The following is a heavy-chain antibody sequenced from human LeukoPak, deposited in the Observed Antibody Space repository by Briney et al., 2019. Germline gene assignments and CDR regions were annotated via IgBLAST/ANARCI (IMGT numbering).Heavy chain of an antibody. J-gene: IGHJ6*03. CDR2: IYHSGST. CDR3: ARDLRYYDSSGMGYYYYYYMDV. CDR1: GGSISSSNW. V-gene: IGHV4-4*02. Sequence: SGTLSLTCAVSGGSISSSNWWSWVRQPPGKGLEWIGEIYHSGSTNYNPSLKSRVTISVDTSKNQFSLKLSSVTAADTAVYYCARDLRYYDSSGMGYYYYYYMDVWGKGTTVTVSS. D-gene: IGHD3-22*01.